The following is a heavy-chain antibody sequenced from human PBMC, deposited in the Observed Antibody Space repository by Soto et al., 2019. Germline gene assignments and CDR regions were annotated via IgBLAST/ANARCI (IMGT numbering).Heavy chain of an antibody. D-gene: IGHD6-19*01. CDR1: GYTFTSYA. CDR2: INAGNGNT. J-gene: IGHJ4*02. V-gene: IGHV1-3*01. Sequence: QVQLVQSGAEVKKPGASVKVSCKASGYTFTSYAIHWVRQAPGQRLEWMGWINAGNGNTKYSQKFQDRVTITRDTCASTADMELGSLRSEDTAVYYCARDLGGWPDYWGQGTLVTVSS. CDR3: ARDLGGWPDY.